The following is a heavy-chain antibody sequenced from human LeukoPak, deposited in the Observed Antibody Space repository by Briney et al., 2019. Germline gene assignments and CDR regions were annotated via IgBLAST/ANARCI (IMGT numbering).Heavy chain of an antibody. CDR1: GFTIGPYA. CDR3: ATWAFYHNLDV. CDR2: IKADGSGT. D-gene: IGHD2/OR15-2a*01. V-gene: IGHV3-43*02. J-gene: IGHJ6*02. Sequence: GGSLRLSCAASGFTIGPYAMYWIRQGPGRGLEWVSVIKADGSGTFYADSVRGRFTTSRDNSKNSLYLQMNSLTSEDTALYYCATWAFYHNLDVWGQGTTVIVSS.